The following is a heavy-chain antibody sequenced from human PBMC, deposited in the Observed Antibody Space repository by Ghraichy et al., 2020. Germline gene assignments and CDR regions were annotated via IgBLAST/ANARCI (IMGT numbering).Heavy chain of an antibody. CDR1: GFSLSATGVG. Sequence: SGPTLVKPTQTLTLTCTFSGFSLSATGVGVGWIRQPPGKALEWLALIFYNDEERYNPSLNSRLNIAKDTSKNYVVLTMTNMDPVDTATYYCAHEGYGSDNWFDAWGQGILVTVPS. V-gene: IGHV2-5*01. CDR2: IFYNDEE. J-gene: IGHJ5*02. D-gene: IGHD2-8*02. CDR3: AHEGYGSDNWFDA.